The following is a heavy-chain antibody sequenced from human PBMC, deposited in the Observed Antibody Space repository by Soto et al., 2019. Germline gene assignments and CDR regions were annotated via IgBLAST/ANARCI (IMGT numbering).Heavy chain of an antibody. CDR3: ARDPRDYVWGSYRYLKGYYFDY. CDR2: IIPIFGTA. D-gene: IGHD3-16*02. V-gene: IGHV1-69*13. Sequence: SVKVSCKASGYTFTSYDINWVRQATGQGLEWMGWIIPIFGTANYAQKFQGRVTITADESTSTAYMELSSLRSEDTAVYYCARDPRDYVWGSYRYLKGYYFDYWGQGTLVTVSS. J-gene: IGHJ4*02. CDR1: GYTFTSYD.